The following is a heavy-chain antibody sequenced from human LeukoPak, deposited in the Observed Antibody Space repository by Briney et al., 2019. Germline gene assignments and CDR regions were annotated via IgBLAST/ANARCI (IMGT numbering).Heavy chain of an antibody. D-gene: IGHD6-19*01. CDR2: INPNSGGT. V-gene: IGHV1-2*02. Sequence: ASVKVSCKASGYTFTGYYMHWVRQAPGQGLEWMGWINPNSGGTNYAQKFQGSVSMTSDTSISTAYMELSRLTSDDTAVYYCAREGPYSSFLHWGLGTLVTVSS. J-gene: IGHJ4*02. CDR3: AREGPYSSFLH. CDR1: GYTFTGYY.